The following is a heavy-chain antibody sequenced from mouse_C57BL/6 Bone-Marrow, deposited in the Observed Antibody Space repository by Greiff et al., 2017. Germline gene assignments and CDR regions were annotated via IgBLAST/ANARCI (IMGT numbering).Heavy chain of an antibody. CDR2: ISSGSSTI. CDR1: GFTFSDYG. Sequence: EVHLVESGGGLVKPGGSLKLSCAASGFTFSDYGMHWVRQAPEQGLEWVAYISSGSSTIYYADTVKGRFTISRDNAKNTLFLQMTSLRSEDTAMYYGARKAYWYFDVWGTGTTVTVSA. V-gene: IGHV5-17*01. CDR3: ARKAYWYFDV. J-gene: IGHJ1*03.